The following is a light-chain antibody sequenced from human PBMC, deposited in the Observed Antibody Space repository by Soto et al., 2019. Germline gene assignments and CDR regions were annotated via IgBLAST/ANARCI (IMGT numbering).Light chain of an antibody. CDR2: WAS. Sequence: EIVLTQSPGTLSLSPGERATLXXRARQSVNGHYVAGDQQKPGTAPRXXRDWASSRATGSPDRFSGSGSETDFTLTSSSLEPADFAVYYCQHRVNGPITFGPGTRLEIK. CDR1: QSVNGHY. V-gene: IGKV3D-20*02. J-gene: IGKJ5*01. CDR3: QHRVNGPIT.